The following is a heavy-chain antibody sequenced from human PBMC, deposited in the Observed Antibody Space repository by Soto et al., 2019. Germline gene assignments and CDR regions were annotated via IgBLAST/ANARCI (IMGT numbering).Heavy chain of an antibody. Sequence: SETLSLTCSVSVVSISSYYWSWIRQPAGKGLEWIGRIYTSGSTNYSPSLKSRVTMSVDTPKNQVSLRLRSVTAADTAVYFCARDSELIGRSYWYFDLWGRGTLVTVSS. CDR2: IYTSGST. CDR3: ARDSELIGRSYWYFDL. V-gene: IGHV4-4*07. D-gene: IGHD3-10*01. J-gene: IGHJ2*01. CDR1: VVSISSYY.